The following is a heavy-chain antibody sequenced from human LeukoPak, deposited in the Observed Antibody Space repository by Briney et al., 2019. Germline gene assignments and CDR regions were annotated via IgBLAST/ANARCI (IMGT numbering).Heavy chain of an antibody. D-gene: IGHD5-18*01. V-gene: IGHV1-69*01. Sequence: GSSVKVSCKASGGTFSSYAISWVRQAPGQGLEWMGGIIPIFGTANYAQKFQGRVTITADESTSTAYMELSSLRSEDTAVYYCARRGYSEYYFDYWGQGTLVTVSS. CDR3: ARRGYSEYYFDY. CDR1: GGTFSSYA. CDR2: IIPIFGTA. J-gene: IGHJ4*02.